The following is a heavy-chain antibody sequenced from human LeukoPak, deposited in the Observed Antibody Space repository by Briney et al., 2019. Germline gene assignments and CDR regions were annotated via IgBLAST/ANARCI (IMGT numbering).Heavy chain of an antibody. J-gene: IGHJ5*02. Sequence: SETLSLTCTVSGGSISSSSYYWGWGRQPRGRGLGWIGSIYYSGSTYYNPSLKTRFTISVHTSKNQFSLKLSSVTAADTAVYYCARCIAERFDPWGQGTLVTVSS. CDR3: ARCIAERFDP. CDR1: GGSISSSSYY. D-gene: IGHD6-13*01. CDR2: IYYSGST. V-gene: IGHV4-39*07.